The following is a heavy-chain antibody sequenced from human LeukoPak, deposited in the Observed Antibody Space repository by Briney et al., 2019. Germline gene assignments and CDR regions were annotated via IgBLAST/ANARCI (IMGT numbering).Heavy chain of an antibody. D-gene: IGHD2-2*01. J-gene: IGHJ5*02. Sequence: SETLSLTCTVSGGSISSYYWSWIRQPPGKGLEWIGHIYYSGSTNYNPSLKSRVTISVDTSKNQFSLKLSSVTAADTAVYYCARGIVVVPAATAQYGWFDPWGQGTLVTVSS. V-gene: IGHV4-59*01. CDR1: GGSISSYY. CDR2: IYYSGST. CDR3: ARGIVVVPAATAQYGWFDP.